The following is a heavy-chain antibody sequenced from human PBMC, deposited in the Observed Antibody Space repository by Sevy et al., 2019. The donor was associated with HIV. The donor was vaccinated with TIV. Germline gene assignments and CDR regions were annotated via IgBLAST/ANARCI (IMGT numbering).Heavy chain of an antibody. J-gene: IGHJ4*02. CDR1: GYTFASEG. D-gene: IGHD3-10*01. CDR3: ARVPTYYYGSATYFES. Sequence: ASVKVSCKASGYTFASEGISWVRQAPGQGLEWMGWIGAYNGNRNSAQKFQARVTLTIDTSTSKAFMELRGLGSDDTAMYYCARVPTYYYGSATYFESWGQGTLVTVSS. CDR2: IGAYNGNR. V-gene: IGHV1-18*01.